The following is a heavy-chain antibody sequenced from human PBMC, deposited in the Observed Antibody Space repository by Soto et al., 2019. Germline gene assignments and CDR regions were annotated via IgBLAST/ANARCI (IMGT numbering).Heavy chain of an antibody. V-gene: IGHV1-18*01. Sequence: QVQLVQSEGEVRQPGASVKVSCRASGYTFTSYGIIWVRQAPGQGLEWMGYISPSSGVTRYAQNLQGRVTLTTDTSTTTAYMELRSPSSDDTAVYYCSREMWTRTGPQNFFDYWGLGALVTVSS. CDR2: ISPSSGVT. J-gene: IGHJ4*02. CDR3: SREMWTRTGPQNFFDY. D-gene: IGHD2-21*01. CDR1: GYTFTSYG.